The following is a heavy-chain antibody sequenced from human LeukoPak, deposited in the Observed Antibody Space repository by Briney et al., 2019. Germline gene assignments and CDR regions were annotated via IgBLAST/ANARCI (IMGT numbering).Heavy chain of an antibody. CDR3: ARLGIAARPAGAFDI. CDR1: GGSISSGGYY. CDR2: IYYSGST. J-gene: IGHJ3*02. V-gene: IGHV4-31*03. Sequence: PSETLSLTCTVSGGSISSGGYYWSWIRQHPGKGLEWIGYIYYSGSTYYNPSLKSRVTISVDTSKNQFSLKLSSVTAADTAVYYCARLGIAARPAGAFDIWGQGTMVTVSS. D-gene: IGHD6-6*01.